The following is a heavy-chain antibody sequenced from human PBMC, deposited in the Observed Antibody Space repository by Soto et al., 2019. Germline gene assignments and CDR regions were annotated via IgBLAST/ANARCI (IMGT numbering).Heavy chain of an antibody. CDR2: ISSSSSYI. V-gene: IGHV3-21*01. Sequence: EVQLVESGGGLVKPGGSLRLSCAASGFTFSSYSMNWVRQAPGKGLEWVSSISSSSSYIYYADSVKGRFTISRDNAKNSLYLQMNSLRAEDTAVYYCATEYCSSTSCPYWGQGTLVTVSS. D-gene: IGHD2-2*01. CDR3: ATEYCSSTSCPY. CDR1: GFTFSSYS. J-gene: IGHJ4*02.